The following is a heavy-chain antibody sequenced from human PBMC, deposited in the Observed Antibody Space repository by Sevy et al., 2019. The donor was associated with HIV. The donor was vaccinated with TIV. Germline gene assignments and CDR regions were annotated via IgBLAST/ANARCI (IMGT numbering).Heavy chain of an antibody. CDR3: GRHCSGGSCYSLLPHCYYGMDV. CDR2: IKEDGSER. Sequence: GGSLRLSCAASGFTFNMYWMTWVRQAPGKGLEWVANIKEDGSERNYLDSVKGRFTISRDNAKESLYLQINSLRAEDTAVYYCGRHCSGGSCYSLLPHCYYGMDVWGQGTTVTVSS. CDR1: GFTFNMYW. D-gene: IGHD2-15*01. J-gene: IGHJ6*02. V-gene: IGHV3-7*01.